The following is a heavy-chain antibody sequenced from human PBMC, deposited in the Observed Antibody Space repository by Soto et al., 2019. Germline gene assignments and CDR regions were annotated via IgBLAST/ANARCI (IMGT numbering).Heavy chain of an antibody. Sequence: QVQLVQSGAEVKKPGSSVKVSCKASGGTFSSYAISWVRQAPGQGLEWMGGIIPIFGTANYAQKLQGRVTITADESTSTAYMELSSRRSEDTAVYYCARVDEGPVVVTAMIWFDPWGQGTLVTVSS. D-gene: IGHD2-21*02. CDR3: ARVDEGPVVVTAMIWFDP. V-gene: IGHV1-69*01. CDR2: IIPIFGTA. J-gene: IGHJ5*02. CDR1: GGTFSSYA.